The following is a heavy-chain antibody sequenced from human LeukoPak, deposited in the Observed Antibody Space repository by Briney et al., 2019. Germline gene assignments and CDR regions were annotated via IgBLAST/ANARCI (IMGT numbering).Heavy chain of an antibody. J-gene: IGHJ4*02. D-gene: IGHD5-24*01. CDR3: ARGRRDGYNLGY. Sequence: GGSLTPSRAPSCFNVTTNYIRWVRQAPGKGLEWVSVIYRGETTYYADSVKVRFTISRDISKNTLSLQMKRLRAEDRAVYYCARGRRDGYNLGYWGQGTLVAASS. V-gene: IGHV3-53*01. CDR1: CFNVTTNY. CDR2: IYRGETT.